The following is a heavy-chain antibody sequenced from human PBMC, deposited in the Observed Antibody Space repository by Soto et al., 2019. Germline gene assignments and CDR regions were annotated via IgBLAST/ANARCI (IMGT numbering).Heavy chain of an antibody. V-gene: IGHV3-64D*06. CDR3: VRGTYYYDSSGYGFGY. CDR1: GFTFSGYA. CDR2: ISSNGGST. J-gene: IGHJ4*02. Sequence: GGSLRLSCSASGFTFSGYAMHWVRQAPGKGLEYVSAISSNGGSTYYADSVKGRFTISRDNSKNTLYLQMSSLRAEDTAVYYCVRGTYYYDSSGYGFGYWGQGTLVTVSS. D-gene: IGHD3-22*01.